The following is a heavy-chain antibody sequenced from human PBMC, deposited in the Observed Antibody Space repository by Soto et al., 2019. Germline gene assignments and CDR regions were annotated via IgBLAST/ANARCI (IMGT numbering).Heavy chain of an antibody. D-gene: IGHD3-10*01. V-gene: IGHV1-69*13. CDR2: IIPIFGTA. CDR3: ARGDITMVRGVISYYYYGMAV. Sequence: SVKVSCKASGGTFSSYAISWVRQAPGQGLEWMGGIIPIFGTANYAQKFQGRVTITADESTSTAYMELSSLRSQDTPVYYRARGDITMVRGVISYYYYGMAVWGQGTTVTVSS. CDR1: GGTFSSYA. J-gene: IGHJ6*02.